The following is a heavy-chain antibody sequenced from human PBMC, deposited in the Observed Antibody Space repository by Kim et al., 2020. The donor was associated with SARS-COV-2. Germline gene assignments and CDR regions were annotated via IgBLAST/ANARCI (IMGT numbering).Heavy chain of an antibody. CDR1: GGSISNYY. CDR3: ARAPPAGGLWFDP. CDR2: IYYSGST. Sequence: SETLSLTCTVSGGSISNYYWSWIRQPPGKGLEWIGYIYYSGSTNYNPSLRSRVTISVDTSKNQFSLKLSSVTAADTAVYYCARAPPAGGLWFDPWGQGTLVTVSS. J-gene: IGHJ5*02. V-gene: IGHV4-59*01.